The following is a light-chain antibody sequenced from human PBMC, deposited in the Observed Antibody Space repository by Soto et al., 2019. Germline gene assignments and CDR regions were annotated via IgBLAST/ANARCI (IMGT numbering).Light chain of an antibody. CDR1: QSISSY. CDR2: AAS. Sequence: DLQMTQSPSSLSASVGDRVTITCRASQSISSYLNWYQQKPGKAPKLLIYAASSLQSGVPSRFSGSGSGTDFTLTISSLQPEDFATYYCQQSYSTLFFGQGTKLEIK. V-gene: IGKV1-39*01. CDR3: QQSYSTLF. J-gene: IGKJ2*01.